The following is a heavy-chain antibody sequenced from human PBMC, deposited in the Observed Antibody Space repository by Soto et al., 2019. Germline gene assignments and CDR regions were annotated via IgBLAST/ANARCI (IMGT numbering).Heavy chain of an antibody. V-gene: IGHV1-18*01. J-gene: IGHJ6*02. D-gene: IGHD3-3*01. CDR2: ISGYNGNT. CDR3: ARDGDFWSGYYMGYGMDV. CDR1: GYSFMTYG. Sequence: ASVKISCKASGYSFMTYGIEWVRQAPGQRLEWMGWISGYNGNTNYAQKLQGRVTMTTDTSTTTAYMELRSLRSDDTAVYYCARDGDFWSGYYMGYGMDVWGQGTTVTVSS.